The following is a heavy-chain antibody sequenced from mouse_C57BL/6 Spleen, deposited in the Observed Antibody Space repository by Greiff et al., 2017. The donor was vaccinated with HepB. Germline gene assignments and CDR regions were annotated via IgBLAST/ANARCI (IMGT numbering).Heavy chain of an antibody. J-gene: IGHJ3*01. CDR3: ARGPGSSFAWFAY. D-gene: IGHD1-1*01. V-gene: IGHV1-80*01. CDR2: IYPGDGDT. CDR1: GYAFSSYW. Sequence: QVQLQQSGAELVKPGASVKISCKASGYAFSSYWMNWVKQRPGKGLEWIGQIYPGDGDTNYNGKFKGKATLTADKSSSTAYMQLSSLTSEDSAVYFCARGPGSSFAWFAYGGQGTLVTVSA.